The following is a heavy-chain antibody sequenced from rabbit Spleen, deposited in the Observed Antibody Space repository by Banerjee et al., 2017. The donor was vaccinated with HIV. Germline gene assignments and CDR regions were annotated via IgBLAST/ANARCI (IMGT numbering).Heavy chain of an antibody. CDR3: ARDMGVAAGYYFNL. Sequence: EESGGGLVKPGASLTLTCKASGFSFSSGYYVSWVRQAPGKGLEWIGCIGTGSGTTWFANWAKGRFTISKTSSTTVTLQMTSLTAADTATYFCARDMGVAAGYYFNLWGQGTLVTVS. CDR1: GFSFSSGYY. CDR2: IGTGSGTT. V-gene: IGHV1S40*01. D-gene: IGHD4-1*01. J-gene: IGHJ4*01.